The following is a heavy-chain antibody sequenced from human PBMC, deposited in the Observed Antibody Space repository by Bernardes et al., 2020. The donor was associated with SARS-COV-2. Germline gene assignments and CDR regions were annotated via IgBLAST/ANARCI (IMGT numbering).Heavy chain of an antibody. CDR2: IYYSVAT. CDR1: GGAISSTTYQ. J-gene: IGHJ4*02. Sequence: SETLSLTCAVSGGAISSTTYQWAWIRQPPGKKLEWIGCIYYSVATYYNPSLQSRVSISVDTSKNQFSLELSSVTAADTAVYYCARHKPMVTEGVDYWGQGTLVTVSS. V-gene: IGHV4-39*01. D-gene: IGHD2-8*01. CDR3: ARHKPMVTEGVDY.